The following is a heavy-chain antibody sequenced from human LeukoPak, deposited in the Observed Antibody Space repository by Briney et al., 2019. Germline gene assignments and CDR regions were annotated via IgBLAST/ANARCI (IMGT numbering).Heavy chain of an antibody. CDR1: GYSFTSHW. Sequence: GESLKISCKGSGYSFTSHWIGWVRQMPGKGLEWMGIIYPGDSDTRYSPSFQGQVTISADKSISTAYLQWSSLKASDTAMYYCARRSTFGVYGMDVWGQGTTVTVSS. CDR2: IYPGDSDT. J-gene: IGHJ6*02. CDR3: ARRSTFGVYGMDV. V-gene: IGHV5-51*01. D-gene: IGHD3-16*01.